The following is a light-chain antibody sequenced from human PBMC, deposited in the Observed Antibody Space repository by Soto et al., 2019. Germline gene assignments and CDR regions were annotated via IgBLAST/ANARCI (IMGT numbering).Light chain of an antibody. CDR1: QSVSST. CDR3: QQYNNWPPCT. J-gene: IGKJ2*02. CDR2: GAS. Sequence: EIVMTQSPATLSVSPGERATLSCRASQSVSSTLAWYQQKPGQAPRLLIYGASTRATGIPARFSGSGSGTEFTITISSLQSEDFAVYYCQQYNNWPPCTFGQGTKLEIK. V-gene: IGKV3-15*01.